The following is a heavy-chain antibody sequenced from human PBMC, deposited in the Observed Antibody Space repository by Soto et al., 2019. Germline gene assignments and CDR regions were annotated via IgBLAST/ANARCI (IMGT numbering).Heavy chain of an antibody. V-gene: IGHV4-59*08. CDR2: IHSSGTSGTT. Sequence: SETLSLTCTVSGDSIRNYYWSWFRQSPGKGLEWIAYIHSSGTSGTTNYNPSLRTRVAISVDTSKNQVYLKVTSVTAADTALYYCARHFPSGTYPLDYWGQGAQVTVSS. CDR1: GDSIRNYY. D-gene: IGHD3-10*01. J-gene: IGHJ4*02. CDR3: ARHFPSGTYPLDY.